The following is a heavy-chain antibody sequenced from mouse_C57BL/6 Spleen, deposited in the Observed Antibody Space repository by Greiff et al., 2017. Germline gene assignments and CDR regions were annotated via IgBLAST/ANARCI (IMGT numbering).Heavy chain of an antibody. D-gene: IGHD1-1*01. CDR2: IDPSDSYT. CDR3: ARSDYYGSSYVPFAY. V-gene: IGHV1-50*01. Sequence: QVQLQQPGAELVKPGASVKLSCKASGYTFTSYWMQWVKQRPGQGLEWIGEIDPSDSYTNYNQKFKGKATLTVDTSSSTAYMQLSSLTSEDSAVYYCARSDYYGSSYVPFAYWGQGTLVTVSA. CDR1: GYTFTSYW. J-gene: IGHJ3*01.